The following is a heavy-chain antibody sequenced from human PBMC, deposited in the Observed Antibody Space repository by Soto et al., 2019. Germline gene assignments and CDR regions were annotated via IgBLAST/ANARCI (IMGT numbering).Heavy chain of an antibody. CDR1: GGTFSSYA. Sequence: WASVKVSCKASGGTFSSYAISWVRQAPGQGLEWMGGIIPIFGTANYAQKFQGRVTITADKSTSTAYMELSSLRSEDTAVYYCARGGCSSTSCLSDLAAFDYWGQGTLVTVSS. V-gene: IGHV1-69*06. CDR3: ARGGCSSTSCLSDLAAFDY. D-gene: IGHD2-2*01. CDR2: IIPIFGTA. J-gene: IGHJ4*02.